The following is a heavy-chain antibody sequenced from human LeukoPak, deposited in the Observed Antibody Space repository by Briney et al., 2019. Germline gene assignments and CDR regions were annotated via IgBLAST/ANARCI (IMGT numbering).Heavy chain of an antibody. CDR2: IYYSGIT. Sequence: GSLRLSCAASGFTFGAHTINWIRQPPGKGLEWIGYIYYSGITTYNPSFKSRVTISVDTSKNQFSLKLNSVTAADTAVYYCARLVYDSSGDYYYFDQWGQGTLATVSS. CDR1: GFTFGAHT. CDR3: ARLVYDSSGDYYYFDQ. D-gene: IGHD3-22*01. J-gene: IGHJ4*02. V-gene: IGHV4-59*11.